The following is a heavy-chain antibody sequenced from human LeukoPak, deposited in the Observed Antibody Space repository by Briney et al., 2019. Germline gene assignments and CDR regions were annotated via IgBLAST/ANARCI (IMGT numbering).Heavy chain of an antibody. CDR1: RFTFSSYS. Sequence: PGGSLRLSCAASRFTFSSYSMNWVRQAPGKGLEWVSSISSSGSYIYYADSVKGRFTISRDNAKNSLYLQTNSLRAEDTAVYYCARVTANRVGQVGYFDYWGQGTLVTVSS. J-gene: IGHJ4*02. D-gene: IGHD2-21*02. CDR3: ARVTANRVGQVGYFDY. CDR2: ISSSGSYI. V-gene: IGHV3-21*01.